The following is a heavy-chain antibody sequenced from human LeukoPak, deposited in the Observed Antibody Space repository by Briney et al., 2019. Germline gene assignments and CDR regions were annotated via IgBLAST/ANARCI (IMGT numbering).Heavy chain of an antibody. J-gene: IGHJ4*02. CDR1: GFTFSNYA. V-gene: IGHV3-30*03. CDR3: ARDRIRGAPDYFDY. Sequence: PGRSLRLSCAASGFTFSNYAMHWVRQAPGKGLDWVAVVAYDGSIAYYADSVRGRFTISRDDSKNTLYLQMNSLRTEDTAVYYCARDRIRGAPDYFDYWGQGTLATVSS. CDR2: VAYDGSIA. D-gene: IGHD3-10*01.